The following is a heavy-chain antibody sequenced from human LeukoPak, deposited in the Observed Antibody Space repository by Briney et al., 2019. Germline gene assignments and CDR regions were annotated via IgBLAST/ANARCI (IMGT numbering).Heavy chain of an antibody. V-gene: IGHV4-59*01. Sequence: NASETLSLTCTVSGGSISNYYWSWIRQPPGKGLEWIGYIYQSGSTDYNPSLKSRVTISVDTSKNQFSLKLSSVTAADTAVYYCVRDRELAYWGQGILVTVSS. D-gene: IGHD1-1*01. J-gene: IGHJ4*02. CDR2: IYQSGST. CDR1: GGSISNYY. CDR3: VRDRELAY.